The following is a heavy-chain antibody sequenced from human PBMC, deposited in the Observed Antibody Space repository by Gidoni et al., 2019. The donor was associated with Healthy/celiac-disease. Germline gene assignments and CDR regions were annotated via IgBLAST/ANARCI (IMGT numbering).Heavy chain of an antibody. Sequence: EVQLLESGGGMVQPGGSLSLSCAAPGFTFRSYAMNWVRQGPGKGLEWVSAISGSGGSTYYTDSVKGRFIISRDNSKNTLYLQMNSLRAEDTAVYYCAKSYVYGDLGHDAFDIWGQGTMVTVSS. V-gene: IGHV3-23*01. CDR3: AKSYVYGDLGHDAFDI. D-gene: IGHD4-17*01. CDR1: GFTFRSYA. CDR2: ISGSGGST. J-gene: IGHJ3*02.